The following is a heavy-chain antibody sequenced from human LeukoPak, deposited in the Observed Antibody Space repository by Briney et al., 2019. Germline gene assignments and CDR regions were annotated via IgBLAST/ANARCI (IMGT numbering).Heavy chain of an antibody. J-gene: IGHJ4*02. CDR2: IRYDGSNK. CDR1: GFTFSSYG. D-gene: IGHD3-3*01. CDR3: AKDGFWSGYLGYFDY. Sequence: GGSLRLSCAASGFTFSSYGMHWVRQAPGKGLEWVAFIRYDGSNKYYADSVKGRFTISRDNSKNTLYLQRNSLRAEDTAVYYCAKDGFWSGYLGYFDYWGQGTLVTVSS. V-gene: IGHV3-30*02.